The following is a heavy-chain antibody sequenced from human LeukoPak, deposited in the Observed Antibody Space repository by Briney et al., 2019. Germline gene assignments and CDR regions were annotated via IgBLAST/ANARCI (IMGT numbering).Heavy chain of an antibody. CDR2: INPGDSDT. CDR1: GSLFTSYW. CDR3: ARHLCLMPTCNYGMDV. J-gene: IGHJ6*02. V-gene: IGHV5-51*01. D-gene: IGHD5-24*01. Sequence: GGSLQISCQGSGSLFTSYWIGWVRPLPGKGLEWMGIINPGDSDTRYSPSFQGQVTISGDKSSSTAYLQWGSLKASDTAMYYCARHLCLMPTCNYGMDVWGQGTPVTVSS.